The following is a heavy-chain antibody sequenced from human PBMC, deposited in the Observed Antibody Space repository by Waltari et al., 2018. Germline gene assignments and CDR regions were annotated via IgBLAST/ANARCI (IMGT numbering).Heavy chain of an antibody. CDR3: AKPYYYDSSGYYPLDY. J-gene: IGHJ4*02. D-gene: IGHD3-22*01. CDR1: GFTFSSYA. Sequence: EVQLLESGGGLVQPGGSLRLSCAASGFTFSSYAMSWVRQAPGKGLEWVSAISGSGCSTYYADSVKVRFTISRDNSKNTLYLQMNSLRAEDTALYYCAKPYYYDSSGYYPLDYWGQGTLVTVSS. CDR2: ISGSGCST. V-gene: IGHV3-23*01.